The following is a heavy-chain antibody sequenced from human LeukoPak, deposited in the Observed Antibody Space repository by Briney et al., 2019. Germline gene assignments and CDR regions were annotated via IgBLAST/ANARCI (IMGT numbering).Heavy chain of an antibody. V-gene: IGHV6-1*01. CDR1: GDSVSSNSAA. CDR2: TYYRSKWYN. D-gene: IGHD1-26*01. Sequence: SQTLSLTCAISGDSVSSNSAAWNWIRQSPSRGLEWLGRTYYRSKWYNDYAVSVKSRITINPDTSKNQFSLKLSSVTAADTAVYYCASLDSGSFDYWGQGTLVTVSS. CDR3: ASLDSGSFDY. J-gene: IGHJ4*02.